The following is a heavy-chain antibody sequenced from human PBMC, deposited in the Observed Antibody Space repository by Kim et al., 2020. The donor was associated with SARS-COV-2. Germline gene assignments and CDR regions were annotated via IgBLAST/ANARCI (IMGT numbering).Heavy chain of an antibody. CDR1: GFTFSSYW. J-gene: IGHJ4*02. V-gene: IGHV3-74*01. D-gene: IGHD6-19*01. CDR3: ARRAYSSGWWYFDY. Sequence: GGSLRLSCAASGFTFSSYWMHWVRQAPGKGLVWVSRINSDGSTTNHADSVKGRFTISRDTAKNTLYLQMNSLRAEDTAVYYCARRAYSSGWWYFDYWGQG. CDR2: INSDGSTT.